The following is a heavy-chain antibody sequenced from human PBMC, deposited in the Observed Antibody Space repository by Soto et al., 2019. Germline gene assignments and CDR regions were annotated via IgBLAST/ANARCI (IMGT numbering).Heavy chain of an antibody. CDR3: ASRDPGTSVDY. J-gene: IGHJ4*02. CDR1: GCSFTRNNW. D-gene: IGHD1-7*01. CDR2: IYRTGST. V-gene: IGHV4-4*02. Sequence: PSDTLSLTCAVSGCSFTRNNWLTWVRQPPGQGLEWIGEIYRTGSTNYNPSLKSRVTISLDKSENQFSLKVTSLTAADTAVYYCASRDPGTSVDYWGQGKRVTVSA.